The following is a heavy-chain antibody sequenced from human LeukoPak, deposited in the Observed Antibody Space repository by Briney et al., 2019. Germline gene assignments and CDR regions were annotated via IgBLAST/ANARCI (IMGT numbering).Heavy chain of an antibody. Sequence: ASVKVSCKASGYTFTSYYMHWVRQAPGQGLEWMGIINPSGGSTSYAQKFQGRVTMTRDMSTSTVYMELSSLRSEDTAVYYCARGGGGDGYNPYFDYWGQGTLVTVSS. D-gene: IGHD5-24*01. CDR1: GYTFTSYY. CDR3: ARGGGGDGYNPYFDY. V-gene: IGHV1-46*01. J-gene: IGHJ4*02. CDR2: INPSGGST.